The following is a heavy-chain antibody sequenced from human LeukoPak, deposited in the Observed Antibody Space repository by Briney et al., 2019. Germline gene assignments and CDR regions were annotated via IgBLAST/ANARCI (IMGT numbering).Heavy chain of an antibody. CDR3: ARSFYDFLNGPYEEAFDM. D-gene: IGHD3-3*01. CDR1: GFSFSDYY. V-gene: IGHV3-11*03. Sequence: GGSLRLSCAASGFSFSDYYMNWIRQAPGKGLESVSYISSSATYTDYAESVKGRFTVSRDNAKNSLYLQMNSLRAEDTAVYYCARSFYDFLNGPYEEAFDMWGQGTMVTVSS. J-gene: IGHJ3*02. CDR2: ISSSATYT.